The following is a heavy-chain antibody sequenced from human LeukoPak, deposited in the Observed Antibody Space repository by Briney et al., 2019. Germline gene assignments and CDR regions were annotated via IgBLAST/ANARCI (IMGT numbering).Heavy chain of an antibody. CDR2: INPNSGGT. Sequence: ASVKVSCKASGYTFTGYYMHWVRQSPGQGLEWMGRINPNSGGTNYAQKFQGRVTMTRDTSISTAYMELSRLRSDDTAVYYCARLRSGSHPFDYWGQGTLVTVSS. CDR3: ARLRSGSHPFDY. CDR1: GYTFTGYY. V-gene: IGHV1-2*06. D-gene: IGHD1-26*01. J-gene: IGHJ4*02.